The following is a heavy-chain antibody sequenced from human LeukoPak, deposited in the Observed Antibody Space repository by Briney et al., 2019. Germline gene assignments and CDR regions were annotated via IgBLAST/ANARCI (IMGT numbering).Heavy chain of an antibody. CDR1: GYTFINYG. Sequence: EASVTVSCKASGYTFINYGFSWVRQAPGQGLEWMGWISGYNGNTNYLQRFQGRVTMTTDTSTNTVYMELRSLRSDDTAVYYCARLSTNSRVGGYDPQWYFDLWGRGTLVTVSS. CDR2: ISGYNGNT. D-gene: IGHD5-12*01. CDR3: ARLSTNSRVGGYDPQWYFDL. J-gene: IGHJ2*01. V-gene: IGHV1-18*04.